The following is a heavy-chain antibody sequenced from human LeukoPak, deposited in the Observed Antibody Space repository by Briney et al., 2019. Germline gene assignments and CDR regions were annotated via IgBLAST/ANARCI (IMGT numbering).Heavy chain of an antibody. V-gene: IGHV1-69*13. D-gene: IGHD6-13*01. CDR3: ARDILAAGYYFDY. CDR1: GGTFSSYA. J-gene: IGHJ4*02. Sequence: SVKVSCKASGGTFSSYAISWVRQAPGQGLEWMGGIIPIFGTANYAQKFQGRVTITADESTGTAYMELSSLRSEDTAVYYCARDILAAGYYFDYWGQGTLVTVSS. CDR2: IIPIFGTA.